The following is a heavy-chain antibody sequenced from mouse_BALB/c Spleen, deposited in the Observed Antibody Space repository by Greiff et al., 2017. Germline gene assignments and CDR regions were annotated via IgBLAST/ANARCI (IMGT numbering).Heavy chain of an antibody. V-gene: IGHV1-4*01. CDR2: INPSSGYT. CDR3: ARGGNWAGGAMDY. D-gene: IGHD4-1*01. CDR1: GYTFTSYT. Sequence: VQLQESGAELARPGASVKMSCKASGYTFTSYTMHWVKQRPGQGLEWIGYINPSSGYTNYNQKFKDKATLTADKSSSTAYMQLSSLTSEDSAVYYCARGGNWAGGAMDYWGQGTSVTVSS. J-gene: IGHJ4*01.